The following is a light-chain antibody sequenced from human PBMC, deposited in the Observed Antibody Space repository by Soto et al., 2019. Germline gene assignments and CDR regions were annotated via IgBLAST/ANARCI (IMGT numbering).Light chain of an antibody. Sequence: DTQMTQSPSSLSASVGDRVTITCRASQGIYNYLAWYQQKPGKVPKILIYAASSLVSGVPSRFSGSGSGTDFTLTISSLQPEDVANYYCQKCHSAPFTFGPGTKVDIK. CDR2: AAS. CDR3: QKCHSAPFT. J-gene: IGKJ3*01. CDR1: QGIYNY. V-gene: IGKV1-27*01.